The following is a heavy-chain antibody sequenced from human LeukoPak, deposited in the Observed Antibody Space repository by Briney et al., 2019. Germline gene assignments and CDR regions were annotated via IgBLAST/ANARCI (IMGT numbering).Heavy chain of an antibody. Sequence: GGSLRLSCAASGFTFSSYGMHWVRQAPGKGLEWVAFIRYDGSNKYYADSVKGRFTISRDNSKNTLYLQMNSLRAEDTAVYYCAKDPAAYSYGYQGEDYWGQGTLVTVSS. V-gene: IGHV3-30*02. CDR1: GFTFSSYG. J-gene: IGHJ4*02. CDR3: AKDPAAYSYGYQGEDY. CDR2: IRYDGSNK. D-gene: IGHD5-18*01.